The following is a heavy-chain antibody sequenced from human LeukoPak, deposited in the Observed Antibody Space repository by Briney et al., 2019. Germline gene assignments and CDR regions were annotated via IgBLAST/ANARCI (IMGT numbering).Heavy chain of an antibody. CDR1: GFTFSSYG. D-gene: IGHD1-1*01. CDR2: ISGSGGST. Sequence: GGSLRLSCAASGFTFSSYGMHWVRQAPGKGLEWVSAISGSGGSTYYADSVKGRFTISRDNSKNTLYLQMNSLRAEDTAVYYCASTQRSYWYFDLWGRGTLVTVSS. CDR3: ASTQRSYWYFDL. V-gene: IGHV3-23*01. J-gene: IGHJ2*01.